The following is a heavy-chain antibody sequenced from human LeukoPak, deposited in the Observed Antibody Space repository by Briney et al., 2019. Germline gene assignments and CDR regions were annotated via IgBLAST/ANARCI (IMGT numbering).Heavy chain of an antibody. CDR2: MNPNSGNT. CDR1: GYTFTSYD. CDR3: ARGAMDSSGYSDFDY. J-gene: IGHJ4*02. Sequence: ASVKVSCKASGYTFTSYDINWVRQATGQGLEWMGWMNPNSGNTGYAQKFQGRVTMTRNTSISTAYMELSSLRSGDTAVYYCARGAMDSSGYSDFDYWGQGTLVTVSS. D-gene: IGHD3-22*01. V-gene: IGHV1-8*01.